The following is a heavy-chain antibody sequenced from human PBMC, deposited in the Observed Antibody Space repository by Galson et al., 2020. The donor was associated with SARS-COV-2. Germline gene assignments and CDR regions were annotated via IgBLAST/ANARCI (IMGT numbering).Heavy chain of an antibody. CDR2: INWNGGST. CDR3: ARDLGSLPLTNWFDP. J-gene: IGHJ5*02. Sequence: GGSLRLSCAASGFTFDDYGMSWVRQAPGKGLEWVSGINWNGGSTGYADSVKGRFTISRDNAKNSLYLQMNSLRAEDTALYHCARDLGSLPLTNWFDPWGQGTLVTVSS. D-gene: IGHD3-10*01. V-gene: IGHV3-20*01. CDR1: GFTFDDYG.